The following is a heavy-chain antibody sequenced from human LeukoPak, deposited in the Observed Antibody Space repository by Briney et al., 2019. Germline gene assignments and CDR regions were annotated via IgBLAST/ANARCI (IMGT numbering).Heavy chain of an antibody. Sequence: GGSLRLSCAASGFTFSTYAMHWVRQAPGKGLEWVAVILYDGTNQYYADSVKGRFTISRDNSRNTLYLQMNSLKVEDTAVYYCARDGLGYCSGSSCYSSAFDIWGQGTMVTVSS. CDR1: GFTFSTYA. J-gene: IGHJ3*02. D-gene: IGHD2-15*01. CDR2: ILYDGTNQ. V-gene: IGHV3-30-3*01. CDR3: ARDGLGYCSGSSCYSSAFDI.